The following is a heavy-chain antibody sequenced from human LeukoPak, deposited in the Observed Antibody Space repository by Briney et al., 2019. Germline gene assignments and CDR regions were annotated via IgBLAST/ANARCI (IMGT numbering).Heavy chain of an antibody. Sequence: ASVKVSCKASGYTFTSYGISWVRQAPGQGLEWMGWISAYNGNTNYAQKLQGRVTMTRDTSTSTVYMELSSLRSDDTAVYYCAGTAARRFDYWGQGTLVTVSS. D-gene: IGHD6-6*01. CDR3: AGTAARRFDY. V-gene: IGHV1-18*01. CDR2: ISAYNGNT. CDR1: GYTFTSYG. J-gene: IGHJ4*02.